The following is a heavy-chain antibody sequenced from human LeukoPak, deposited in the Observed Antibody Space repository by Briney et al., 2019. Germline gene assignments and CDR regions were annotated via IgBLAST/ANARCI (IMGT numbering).Heavy chain of an antibody. D-gene: IGHD2-2*01. CDR1: GYTFTSYG. V-gene: IGHV1-18*01. J-gene: IGHJ5*02. Sequence: ASVKVSCKASGYTFTSYGISWVRQAPGQGLEWMGWISAYNGNTNYAQKLQGRVTMTTDTSTSTAYMELRSPRSDDTAVYYCARQVVPAAMDYLWFDPWGQGTLVTVSS. CDR2: ISAYNGNT. CDR3: ARQVVPAAMDYLWFDP.